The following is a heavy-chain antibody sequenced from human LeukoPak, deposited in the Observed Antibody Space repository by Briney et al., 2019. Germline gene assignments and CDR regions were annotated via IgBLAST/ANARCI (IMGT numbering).Heavy chain of an antibody. CDR3: ARGYTKDMTSVTHFDY. CDR2: INTNTGNP. D-gene: IGHD4-17*01. Sequence: ASVKVSCKASGYTFTSYAMNWVRQAPGQGLEWMGWINTNTGNPTYAQGFTGRFVFSLDTSVSAAYLQISSLKAEDTAVYYCARGYTKDMTSVTHFDYWGQGTLVTVSS. V-gene: IGHV7-4-1*02. CDR1: GYTFTSYA. J-gene: IGHJ4*02.